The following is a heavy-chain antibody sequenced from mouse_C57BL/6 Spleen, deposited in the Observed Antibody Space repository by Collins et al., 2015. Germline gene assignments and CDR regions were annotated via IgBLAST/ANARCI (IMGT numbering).Heavy chain of an antibody. J-gene: IGHJ2*01. CDR1: GFTFSNYW. D-gene: IGHD2-10*02. CDR3: TYGNYGY. V-gene: IGHV6-6*02. CDR2: IRLKSNNYAT. Sequence: EVKLEESGGGLVQPGGSMKLSCVASGFTFSNYWMNWVRQSPEKGLEWVAEIRLKSNNYATHYAESVKGRFTISRDDSKSSVYLQMNNLRAEDTGIYYCTYGNYGYWGQGTTLTVSS.